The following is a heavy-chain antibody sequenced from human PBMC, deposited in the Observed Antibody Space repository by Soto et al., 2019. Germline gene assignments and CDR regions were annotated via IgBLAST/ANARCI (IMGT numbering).Heavy chain of an antibody. V-gene: IGHV3-21*01. CDR3: ARDYYDSSGTQIMDV. Sequence: DVQLVESGGGLVKPGGSLRLSCAASGFTFSTYSMNWVRQAPGKGLEWVSSLSSSSSYIYYADSVKGRFTISRDNAENSLSLQMNSLRAEDTAVYYCARDYYDSSGTQIMDVWGQGTTVTVSS. J-gene: IGHJ6*02. D-gene: IGHD3-22*01. CDR1: GFTFSTYS. CDR2: LSSSSSYI.